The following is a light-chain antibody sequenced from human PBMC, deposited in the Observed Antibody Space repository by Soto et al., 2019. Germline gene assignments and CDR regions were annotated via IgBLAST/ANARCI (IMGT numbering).Light chain of an antibody. CDR3: QQAHSFPFT. J-gene: IGKJ3*01. CDR1: QGISSW. V-gene: IGKV1-12*01. CDR2: AAS. Sequence: DIQMTQSPSSVSASVGDRVTITCRSSQGISSWLARYQQKPGKAPKLLIYAASSLESGVPSRFSGSGSGTDFTLTISSVQSEDFGTYYCQQAHSFPFTFGQGTKVEIK.